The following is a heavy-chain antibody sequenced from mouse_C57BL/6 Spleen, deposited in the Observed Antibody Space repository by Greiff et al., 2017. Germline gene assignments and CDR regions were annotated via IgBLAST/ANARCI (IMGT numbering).Heavy chain of an antibody. CDR2: IYPGDGDT. V-gene: IGHV1-80*01. CDR3: ARGGNTVAGYFDV. D-gene: IGHD5-1-1*01. Sequence: QVHLKQSGAELVKPGASVKMSCKASGYAFSSYWMHWVKQRPGQGLEWIGQIYPGDGDTNYNGKFKGKATLTADKSSSTAYMQLSSLASEDSAVCVRARGGNTVAGYFDVWGPGTTVTVSS. J-gene: IGHJ1*01. CDR1: GYAFSSYW.